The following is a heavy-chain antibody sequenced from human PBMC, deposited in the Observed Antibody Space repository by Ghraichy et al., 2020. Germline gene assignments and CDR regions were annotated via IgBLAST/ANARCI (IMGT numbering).Heavy chain of an antibody. CDR1: GFTFSNYN. Sequence: GGSLRLSCAASGFTFSNYNMKWVRQAPGKGLEWVSYISSSIDTIYYADSVKGRFTISRDNAKNSLYLQMNSLRAEDTAVYYCARSYGDPAGYYYYGMDVWGQGTTVTVSS. CDR2: ISSSIDTI. J-gene: IGHJ6*02. CDR3: ARSYGDPAGYYYYGMDV. V-gene: IGHV3-48*01. D-gene: IGHD4-17*01.